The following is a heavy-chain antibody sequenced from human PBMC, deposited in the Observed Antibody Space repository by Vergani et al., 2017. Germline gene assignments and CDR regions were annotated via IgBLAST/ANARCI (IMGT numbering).Heavy chain of an antibody. V-gene: IGHV3-11*05. Sequence: QVQMVESGGGLVKPGGSLRLSCAASGFTFSDYYMSWIRQAPGKGLEWVSYISSSSSYTNYADSVKGRFTISRDHAKNSLYLQMNSLRAEDTAVYYCTTDTRERDYWGQGTLVTVSS. CDR1: GFTFSDYY. J-gene: IGHJ4*02. CDR2: ISSSSSYT. CDR3: TTDTRERDY. D-gene: IGHD5-24*01.